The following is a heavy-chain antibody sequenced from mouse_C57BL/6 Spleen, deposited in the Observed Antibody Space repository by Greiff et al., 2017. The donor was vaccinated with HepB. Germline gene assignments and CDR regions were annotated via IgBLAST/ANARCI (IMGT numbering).Heavy chain of an antibody. D-gene: IGHD1-1*01. CDR1: GYSITSGYY. CDR3: ARDRAYYGSSYWYFDV. Sequence: EVKLMESGPGLVKPSQSLSLTCTVTGYSITSGYYWNWNRQFPGNKLEWMGYISDDGSNNYNPSLKNRISITRDTSKNQFYLKWNSVTTEDTATYYCARDRAYYGSSYWYFDVWGTGTTVTVSS. V-gene: IGHV3-6*01. CDR2: ISDDGSN. J-gene: IGHJ1*03.